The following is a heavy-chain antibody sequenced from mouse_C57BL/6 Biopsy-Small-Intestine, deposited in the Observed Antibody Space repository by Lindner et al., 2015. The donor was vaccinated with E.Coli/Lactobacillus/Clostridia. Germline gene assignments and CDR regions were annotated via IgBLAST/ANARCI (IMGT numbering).Heavy chain of an antibody. CDR1: GYTLPAMV. V-gene: IGHV1S61*01. CDR3: ARSEYSSSSDY. J-gene: IGHJ4*01. Sequence: SVKVSCKASGYTLPAMVSAGCDRPLGQGLEWMGWISAYNGNTNYAQKLQGRVTMTTDTSTSTAYMELRSLRSDDTAVYYCARSEYSSSSDYWGQGTLVTVSS. CDR2: ISAYNGNT. D-gene: IGHD6-2*01.